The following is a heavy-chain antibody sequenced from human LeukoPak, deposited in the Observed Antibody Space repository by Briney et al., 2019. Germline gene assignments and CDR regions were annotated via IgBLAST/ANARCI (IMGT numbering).Heavy chain of an antibody. CDR2: IIPILGIA. J-gene: IGHJ5*02. Sequence: SVKVSCKASGGTFSSYAISWVRQAPGQGLEWMGRIIPILGIANYAQKFQGRVTITADKSTSTAYMELSSLRSEDTAVYYCARVPTSRVCSLARIRGSSCAGGFDPWGQGTLVTVSS. CDR3: ARVPTSRVCSLARIRGSSCAGGFDP. D-gene: IGHD6-13*01. CDR1: GGTFSSYA. V-gene: IGHV1-69*04.